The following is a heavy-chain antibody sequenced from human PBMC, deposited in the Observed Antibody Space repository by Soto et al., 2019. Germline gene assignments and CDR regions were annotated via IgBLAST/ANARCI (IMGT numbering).Heavy chain of an antibody. D-gene: IGHD3-22*01. J-gene: IGHJ4*02. Sequence: SETLSLTCAASGGSISSGGYSWSWIRQPPGKGLEWIGYIYHSGSTYYNPSLKSRVTISVDRSKNQFSLKLSSVTAADTAVYYCARVSSDSSGYYFDYWGQGTLVTVSS. V-gene: IGHV4-30-2*01. CDR2: IYHSGST. CDR1: GGSISSGGYS. CDR3: ARVSSDSSGYYFDY.